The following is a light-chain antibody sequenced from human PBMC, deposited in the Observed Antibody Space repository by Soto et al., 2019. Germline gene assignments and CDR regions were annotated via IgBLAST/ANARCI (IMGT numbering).Light chain of an antibody. Sequence: QSALTQPPSASGSPGQSVTISCTGTSSDVDIYNYVSWYQQHPGKSPKLIIYEVTMRPSGVPDRFSGSKSGNTASLTVSGLQTEDESEYYCSSYAGSNTLVFGTGTKLTVL. CDR3: SSYAGSNTLV. CDR1: SSDVDIYNY. V-gene: IGLV2-8*01. CDR2: EVT. J-gene: IGLJ1*01.